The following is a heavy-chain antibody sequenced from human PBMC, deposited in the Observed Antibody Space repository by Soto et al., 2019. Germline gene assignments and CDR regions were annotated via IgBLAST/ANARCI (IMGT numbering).Heavy chain of an antibody. J-gene: IGHJ4*02. CDR1: GYTFSSYS. D-gene: IGHD2-8*01. V-gene: IGHV1-18*01. CDR2: ISTTSGNT. Sequence: QIQMVQSGAEVKQPGASVKISCKTSGYTFSSYSINWVRQAPGQGLEWMARISTTSGNTHYAERVQGRVTVTLDKSARTAFMEMWVLTSDDTAVYFCARDNGYYDFWGQGTLVTVSS. CDR3: ARDNGYYDF.